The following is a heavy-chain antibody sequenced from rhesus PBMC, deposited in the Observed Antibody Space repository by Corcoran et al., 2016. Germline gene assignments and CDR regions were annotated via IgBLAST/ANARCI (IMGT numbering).Heavy chain of an antibody. CDR1: GFTFSSYD. Sequence: EVQLVESGGGLVQPGGSLRLSCAASGFTFSSYDMSWVRKAPGKGLDWVLYIIYTGKTIYYADSVKGRFTISRDNAKNSLSLQMSSLRAEDTAVYYCTRGWGGTREIDYWGQGVLVTVSS. CDR3: TRGWGGTREIDY. D-gene: IGHD1-1*01. V-gene: IGHV3-136*01. J-gene: IGHJ4*01. CDR2: IIYTGKTI.